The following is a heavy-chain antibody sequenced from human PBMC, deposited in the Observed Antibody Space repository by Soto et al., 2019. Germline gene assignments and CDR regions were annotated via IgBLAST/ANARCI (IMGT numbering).Heavy chain of an antibody. J-gene: IGHJ4*02. Sequence: SETLSLTCPFSGCSISSYFYIWVRQPPGKGLEWIGSIYYTGTTDYNPSPKSRVTISVDTSKNQFSLKLSSVTAADTAVYYCARDRGPFDYWGQGTLVTVSS. V-gene: IGHV4-59*01. CDR1: GCSISSYF. CDR2: IYYTGTT. CDR3: ARDRGPFDY.